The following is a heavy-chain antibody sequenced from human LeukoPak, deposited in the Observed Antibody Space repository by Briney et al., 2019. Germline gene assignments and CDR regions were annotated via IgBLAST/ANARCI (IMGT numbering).Heavy chain of an antibody. Sequence: PGGSLRLSCAASGFTFSSYAMSWVRQAPGKGLEWVSAISGSGGSTYYADSVKGRFTISRDNSKNTLYLQMNSLRAEDTAVYYCAKDLIWGSSGYYSVEWDYWGQGTLVTVSS. CDR2: ISGSGGST. J-gene: IGHJ4*02. CDR3: AKDLIWGSSGYYSVEWDY. V-gene: IGHV3-23*01. D-gene: IGHD3-22*01. CDR1: GFTFSSYA.